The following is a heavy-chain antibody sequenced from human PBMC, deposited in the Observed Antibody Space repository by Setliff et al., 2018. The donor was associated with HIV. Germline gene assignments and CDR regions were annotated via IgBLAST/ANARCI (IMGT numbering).Heavy chain of an antibody. D-gene: IGHD3-16*01. J-gene: IGHJ5*02. V-gene: IGHV1-8*02. Sequence: ASVKVSCKASGYTFTNYDINWVRQATGQGLEWMGWMNPNSGNTGYAQKFQGRVTMTRNTSISTAYMELSSLRSEDTAVYYCARDLDEAVKDADNYVPLDLWGQGTLVTVSS. CDR3: ARDLDEAVKDADNYVPLDL. CDR1: GYTFTNYD. CDR2: MNPNSGNT.